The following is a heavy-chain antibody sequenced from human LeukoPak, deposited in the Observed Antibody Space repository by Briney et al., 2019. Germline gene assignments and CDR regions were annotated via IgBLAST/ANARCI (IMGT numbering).Heavy chain of an antibody. D-gene: IGHD3-3*01. V-gene: IGHV3-23*01. J-gene: IGHJ4*02. CDR3: AKGKVDFWSGYPFVVYSSDHYFDY. Sequence: GGSLRLSCAASGFTFDDYGMSWVRQAPGKGLEWVSAISGSGGSTYYADSVKGRFTISRDNSKNTLYLQMNSLRAEDTAVYYCAKGKVDFWSGYPFVVYSSDHYFDYWGQGTLVTVSS. CDR2: ISGSGGST. CDR1: GFTFDDYG.